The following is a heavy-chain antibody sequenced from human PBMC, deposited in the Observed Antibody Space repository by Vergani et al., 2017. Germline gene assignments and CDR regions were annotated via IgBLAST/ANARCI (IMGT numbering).Heavy chain of an antibody. Sequence: EVQLLESGGGLVQPGGSLRLSCAASGFTFSSYAMSWVRQAPGKGLEWVSAISGSGGSTYYADSVKGRFTISRDNSKNTLYLQMNSLRAEDTAVYYCARDLTIFGDYYYGMDVWGQGTTVTVSS. CDR2: ISGSGGST. J-gene: IGHJ6*02. V-gene: IGHV3-23*01. CDR3: ARDLTIFGDYYYGMDV. D-gene: IGHD3-3*01. CDR1: GFTFSSYA.